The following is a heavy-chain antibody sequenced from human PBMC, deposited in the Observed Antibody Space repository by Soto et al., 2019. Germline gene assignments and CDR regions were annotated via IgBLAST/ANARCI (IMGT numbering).Heavy chain of an antibody. CDR2: ISGSGGST. CDR1: GFTFSSYA. Sequence: EVQLLESGGGLVQPGGSLRLSCAASGFTFSSYAMSWVRQAPGKGLEWVSAISGSGGSTYYADSVKGRFTISRDNXKXTLYLQMNSLRAEETAVYYCAKDHGRSGSYGGVFDYWGQGTLVTVSS. CDR3: AKDHGRSGSYGGVFDY. V-gene: IGHV3-23*01. D-gene: IGHD1-26*01. J-gene: IGHJ4*02.